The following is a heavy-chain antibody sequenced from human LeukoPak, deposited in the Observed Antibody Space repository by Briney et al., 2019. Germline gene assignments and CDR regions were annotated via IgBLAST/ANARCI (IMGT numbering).Heavy chain of an antibody. Sequence: ASVKVSCKASGYTFTSYAIHCVRQAPGQRREWRGWINAGNGNTKYSQKFQGRVTITRDTSASTAYMALSSLRSAEPAVYYCLIQLDFDYWGQGTMVTVSS. D-gene: IGHD5-18*01. CDR1: GYTFTSYA. CDR2: INAGNGNT. CDR3: LIQLDFDY. J-gene: IGHJ4*02. V-gene: IGHV1-3*01.